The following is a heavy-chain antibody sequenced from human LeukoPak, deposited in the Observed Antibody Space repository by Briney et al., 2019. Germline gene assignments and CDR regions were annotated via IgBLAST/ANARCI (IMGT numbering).Heavy chain of an antibody. Sequence: PSQTLSLTCTVSGGSISSGDYYWSWIRQPAGKGLEWIGRIYTSGSTNYNPSLKSRVTISVDTSKNQFSLKLSSVTAADTAVYYCARDLVVAPAAIKPTSYWYFDLWGRGTLVTVSS. CDR1: GGSISSGDYY. CDR2: IYTSGST. J-gene: IGHJ2*01. D-gene: IGHD2-2*01. CDR3: ARDLVVAPAAIKPTSYWYFDL. V-gene: IGHV4-61*02.